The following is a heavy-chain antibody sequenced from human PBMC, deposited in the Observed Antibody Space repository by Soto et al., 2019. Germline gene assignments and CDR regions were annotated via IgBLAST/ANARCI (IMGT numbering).Heavy chain of an antibody. CDR1: GYTFTSYI. V-gene: IGHV1-18*01. Sequence: GASVKVSCKASGYTFTSYIISWVRQAPGQGLEWMGWISAYNGNTNYAQKLQGRVTMTTDTSTSTAYMELRSLRSDDTAVYYCARVERYSSGWYGNYWGQGTLVTVSS. CDR2: ISAYNGNT. CDR3: ARVERYSSGWYGNY. J-gene: IGHJ4*02. D-gene: IGHD6-19*01.